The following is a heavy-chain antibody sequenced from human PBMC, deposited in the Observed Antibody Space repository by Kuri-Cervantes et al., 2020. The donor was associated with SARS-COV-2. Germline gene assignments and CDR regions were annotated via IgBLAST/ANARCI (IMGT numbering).Heavy chain of an antibody. V-gene: IGHV3-21*01. CDR1: GFTFSSYW. CDR3: ARDQGWAPGSSDYFDY. CDR2: TSSSSSYI. D-gene: IGHD6-6*01. Sequence: GESLKISCAASGFTFSSYWMNWVRQAPGKGLEWVSSTSSSSSYIYYADSVKGRFTISRDNAKNSLYLQMNSLRAEDTAVYYCARDQGWAPGSSDYFDYWGQGTLVTVSS. J-gene: IGHJ4*02.